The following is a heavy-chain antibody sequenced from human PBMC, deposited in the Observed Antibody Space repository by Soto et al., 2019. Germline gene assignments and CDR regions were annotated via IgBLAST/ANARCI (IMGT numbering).Heavy chain of an antibody. D-gene: IGHD2-2*01. CDR2: IKSKADGGTT. V-gene: IGHV3-15*07. Sequence: VGTLRLSCAGSGFTFSDAWINWVRQAPGKGLEWVGRIKSKADGGTTDFAAPVKGRFAISRDDSKDMMYMQMNSLKTEDTAVYYCFSFFLFTRKLVRSDYWGPGTFGTGS. CDR3: FSFFLFTRKLVRSDY. CDR1: GFTFSDAW. J-gene: IGHJ4*02.